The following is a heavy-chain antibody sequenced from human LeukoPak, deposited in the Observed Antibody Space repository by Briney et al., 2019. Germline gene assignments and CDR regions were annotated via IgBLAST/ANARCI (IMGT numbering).Heavy chain of an antibody. V-gene: IGHV4-59*08. CDR2: IYYTGST. J-gene: IGHJ5*02. D-gene: IGHD6-6*01. Sequence: SETLSLTCTVSDASISSYYGTGIGQPPGKGLEWIGYIYYTGSTNYNPSLTSRVTISVDTSKNQFSLKLSSVTAADTAVYYCARLTSSWFDPWGQGTLVTVSS. CDR3: ARLTSSWFDP. CDR1: DASISSYY.